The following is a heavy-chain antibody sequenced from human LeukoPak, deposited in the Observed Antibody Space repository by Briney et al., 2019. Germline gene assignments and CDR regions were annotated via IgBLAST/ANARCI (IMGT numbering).Heavy chain of an antibody. Sequence: GGCLRLSCAASGFTFSSYAMSWVRQAPGKGLEWVSAISGSGGSTYYADSVKGRFTISRDNSKNTLYLQMNSLRAEDTAVYYCAKDQTYSSGWFDYWGQGTLVTVSS. J-gene: IGHJ4*02. CDR3: AKDQTYSSGWFDY. D-gene: IGHD6-19*01. CDR2: ISGSGGST. V-gene: IGHV3-23*01. CDR1: GFTFSSYA.